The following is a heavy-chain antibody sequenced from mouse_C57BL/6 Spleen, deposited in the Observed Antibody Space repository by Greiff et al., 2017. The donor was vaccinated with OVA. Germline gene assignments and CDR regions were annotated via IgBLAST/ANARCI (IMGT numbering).Heavy chain of an antibody. V-gene: IGHV1-26*01. J-gene: IGHJ3*01. D-gene: IGHD2-4*01. CDR1: GYTFTDYY. Sequence: VQLQQSGPELVKPGASVKISCKASGYTFTDYYMNWVKQSHGKSLEWIGDINPNNGGTSYNQKFKGKATLTVDKSSSTAYMELRSLTSEDSAVYYCAGRDYDRGFAYWGQGTLVTVSA. CDR2: INPNNGGT. CDR3: AGRDYDRGFAY.